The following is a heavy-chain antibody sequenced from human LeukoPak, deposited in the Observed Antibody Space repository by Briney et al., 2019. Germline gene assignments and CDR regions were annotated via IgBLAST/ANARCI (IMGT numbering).Heavy chain of an antibody. CDR1: NGSISRFY. CDR2: IYYTGTT. D-gene: IGHD5-18*01. J-gene: IGHJ4*02. CDR3: ARGYGRYFDY. Sequence: ETLSLTCTVSNGSISRFYWTWIRQPPGKGLEWIGYIYYTGTTDYKPSVKSRVTISVDTSKNQFSLKLRSVTAADTAVYYCARGYGRYFDYWGQGTLVTVSS. V-gene: IGHV4-59*01.